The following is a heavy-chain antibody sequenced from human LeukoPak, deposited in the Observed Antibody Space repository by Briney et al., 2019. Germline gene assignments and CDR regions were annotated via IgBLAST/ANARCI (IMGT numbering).Heavy chain of an antibody. V-gene: IGHV6-1*01. CDR2: TYYRSKWYN. CDR1: GDSVSTNSAA. J-gene: IGHJ4*02. Sequence: PSQTLSLTCAISGDSVSTNSAAWNWIRQSPSRGLEWLGRTYYRSKWYNDYAVSVKGRITLNPDTSKNHFSLQLNSMSPEDTAVYYCARDVNGVCDNWGQGTLVTVSS. D-gene: IGHD2-8*01. CDR3: ARDVNGVCDN.